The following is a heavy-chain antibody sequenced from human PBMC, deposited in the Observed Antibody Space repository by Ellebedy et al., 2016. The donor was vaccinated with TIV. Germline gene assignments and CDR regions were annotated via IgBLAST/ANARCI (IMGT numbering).Heavy chain of an antibody. V-gene: IGHV4-34*01. CDR2: INHSGST. J-gene: IGHJ4*02. CDR1: GGSFSGYY. CDR3: ARDEDFDY. D-gene: IGHD2-15*01. Sequence: MPSETLSLTCAVYGGSFSGYYWSWIRQPPGKGLEWIGEINHSGSTNYNPSLKSRVTISVDTSKNQFSLKLSSVTAADTAVYYCARDEDFDYWGQGTLVTVSS.